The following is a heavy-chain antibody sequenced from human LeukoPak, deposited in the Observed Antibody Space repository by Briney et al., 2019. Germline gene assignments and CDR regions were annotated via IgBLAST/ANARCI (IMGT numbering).Heavy chain of an antibody. CDR1: GGSFSTYY. D-gene: IGHD2-8*01. Sequence: PSETLSLTCTVSGGSFSTYYWTWIRQPPGKGLEWIGYIYYTGNTIYNPSLRSRVTVSLDTSKNQFSLKLNSVTAADTAVYYCARRMAIRPRYAFDIWGQGTMVTVSS. CDR2: IYYTGNT. CDR3: ARRMAIRPRYAFDI. J-gene: IGHJ3*02. V-gene: IGHV4-59*01.